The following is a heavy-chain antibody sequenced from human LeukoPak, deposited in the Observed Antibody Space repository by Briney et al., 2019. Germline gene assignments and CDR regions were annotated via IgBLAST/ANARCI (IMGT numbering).Heavy chain of an antibody. CDR3: ARGETSSYDY. CDR2: LSPSGADT. V-gene: IGHV3-23*01. J-gene: IGHJ4*02. CDR1: GFTFTNYA. D-gene: IGHD2-2*01. Sequence: GGSLRLSCAASGFTFTNYAMNWVRQAPGKGLEWVSTLSPSGADTYYADSVKGRFTISRDISKNTLYLQMNSLRAEDTAVYYCARGETSSYDYWGQGTLVTVSS.